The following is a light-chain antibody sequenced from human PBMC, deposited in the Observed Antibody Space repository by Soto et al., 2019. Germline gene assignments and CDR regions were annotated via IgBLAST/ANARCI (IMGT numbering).Light chain of an antibody. CDR2: DAS. V-gene: IGKV3-11*01. J-gene: IGKJ5*01. Sequence: EVVLTQSPATLSLSPGERATLSCRASQSISSSLAWYQHKPGQAPRLLIYDASNRATGIPARFSGSGSGTDFTLTISSLEPEDFAVYYCQQRNHWGVTLGQGTRLELK. CDR1: QSISSS. CDR3: QQRNHWGVT.